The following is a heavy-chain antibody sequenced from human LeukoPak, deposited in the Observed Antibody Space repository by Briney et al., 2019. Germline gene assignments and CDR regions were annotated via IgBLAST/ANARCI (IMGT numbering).Heavy chain of an antibody. J-gene: IGHJ5*02. Sequence: ASVKVSFKASGYTFTSYGISWVRQAPGQGLEWMGWISPYNGNTKYAQNLQGRVTMTTDTSTSTAYMELRSLRSDDTAVYYCARVVVAGGGNWFDPWGQGTLVTVSS. CDR1: GYTFTSYG. CDR2: ISPYNGNT. CDR3: ARVVVAGGGNWFDP. D-gene: IGHD6-19*01. V-gene: IGHV1-18*04.